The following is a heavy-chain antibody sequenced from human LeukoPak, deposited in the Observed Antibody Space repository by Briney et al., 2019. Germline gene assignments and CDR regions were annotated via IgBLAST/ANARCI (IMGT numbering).Heavy chain of an antibody. Sequence: GGSLRLSCTASGFTFSDYYMSWIRQAPGKGLEWVSFISNRGSSKYYTAAVRGRFTISRDNAKNSLYLQMNSLSVEDTAVYLCTTLPRGICSGVCHDGFDMWGQGTMVTVSS. J-gene: IGHJ3*02. D-gene: IGHD2-15*01. V-gene: IGHV3-11*01. CDR3: TTLPRGICSGVCHDGFDM. CDR2: ISNRGSSK. CDR1: GFTFSDYY.